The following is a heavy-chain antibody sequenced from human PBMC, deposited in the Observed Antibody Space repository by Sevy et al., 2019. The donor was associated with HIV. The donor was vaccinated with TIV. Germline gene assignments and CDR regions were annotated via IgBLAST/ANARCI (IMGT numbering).Heavy chain of an antibody. J-gene: IGHJ4*02. CDR2: INPNSGGT. D-gene: IGHD3-16*01. Sequence: ASVKVSCKASGYTFTGYYMHWVRQAPGQGLEWMGWINPNSGGTNYAQKFQGRVTMTRDTSISTAYMELSRLRSDDTAVYYCARALGKRVYFDYWGQGTLVTVSS. CDR3: ARALGKRVYFDY. CDR1: GYTFTGYY. V-gene: IGHV1-2*02.